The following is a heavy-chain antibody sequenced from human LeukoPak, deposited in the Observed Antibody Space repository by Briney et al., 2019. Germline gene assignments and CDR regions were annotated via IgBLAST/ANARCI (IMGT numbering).Heavy chain of an antibody. V-gene: IGHV3-64D*06. CDR3: VRGTGY. CDR1: GFTFSTYV. CDR2: ISSNGDNT. Sequence: GGSLTLSCSVSGFTFSTYVMHWVRQAPGKGLEYVSAISSNGDNTYYADSVKGRFNISRDNSENTLYLQMSSLRADDTAVYYCVRGTGYWGQGTLVTVSS. J-gene: IGHJ4*02.